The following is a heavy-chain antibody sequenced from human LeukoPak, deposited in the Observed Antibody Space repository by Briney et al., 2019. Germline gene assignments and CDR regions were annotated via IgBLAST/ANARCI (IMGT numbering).Heavy chain of an antibody. Sequence: ASVKVSRMHSGYTFTSYDIKSVRQAARQGVEWMGWMYPNSGNTGYAQKFQGRVTMTRNTSISTAYMELSSLRSEDTAVYYCARDREYQPTFDYWGQGTLVTVSS. CDR3: ARDREYQPTFDY. CDR1: GYTFTSYD. D-gene: IGHD2-2*01. CDR2: MYPNSGNT. V-gene: IGHV1-8*01. J-gene: IGHJ4*02.